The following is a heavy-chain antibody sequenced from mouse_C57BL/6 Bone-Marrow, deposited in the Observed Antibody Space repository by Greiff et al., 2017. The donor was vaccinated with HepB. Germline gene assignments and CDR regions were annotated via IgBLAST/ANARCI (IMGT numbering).Heavy chain of an antibody. V-gene: IGHV1-80*01. CDR3: ARIQSRDFDY. CDR1: GYAFSSYW. Sequence: QVQLKESGAELVKPGASVKISCKASGYAFSSYWMNWVKQRPGKGLEWIGQIYPGDGDTNYNGKFKGKATLTADKSSSTAYMQLSSLTSEDSAVYFCARIQSRDFDYWGQGTTLTVSS. J-gene: IGHJ2*01. CDR2: IYPGDGDT.